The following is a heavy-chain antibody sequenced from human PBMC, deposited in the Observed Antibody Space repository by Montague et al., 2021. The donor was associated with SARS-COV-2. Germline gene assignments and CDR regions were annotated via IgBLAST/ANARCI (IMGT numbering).Heavy chain of an antibody. V-gene: IGHV4-31*03. CDR3: ARVGIVVVPAAIVTLSYYYYMDV. CDR2: IYYSGST. CDR1: GGSISSSSYY. Sequence: TLSLTCTVSGGSISSSSYYWGCIRRHPGKGLEWIGYIYYSGSTYYNPSLKSRVTISVDTSKNQFSLKLSSVTAADTAVYYCARVGIVVVPAAIVTLSYYYYMDVWGKGTTVTVSS. J-gene: IGHJ6*03. D-gene: IGHD2-2*02.